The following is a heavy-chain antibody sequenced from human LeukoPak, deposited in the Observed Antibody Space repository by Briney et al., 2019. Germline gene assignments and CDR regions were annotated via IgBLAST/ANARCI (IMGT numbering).Heavy chain of an antibody. CDR3: TIRSGYYPNDY. J-gene: IGHJ4*02. V-gene: IGHV3-73*01. CDR1: GFTFSGSA. D-gene: IGHD3-22*01. Sequence: GGSLRLSCAASGFTFSGSAMNWVRQASGKGLEWVGRIRSKANSYATAYAASVKGRFAISRDDSKNTAYLQMNSLKTEDTAVYYCTIRSGYYPNDYWGQGTLVTVSS. CDR2: IRSKANSYAT.